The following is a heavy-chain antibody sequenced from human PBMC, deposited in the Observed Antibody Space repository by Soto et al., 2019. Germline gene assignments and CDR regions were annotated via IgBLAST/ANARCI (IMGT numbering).Heavy chain of an antibody. D-gene: IGHD1-1*01. J-gene: IGHJ5*02. Sequence: SESLSLTCTVSGASISGFYWSWIRKSAGKGLEWIGRIYATGTTDYNPSLKSRVMMSVDTSKKQFSLKLRSVTAADTAVYYCVRDGTKTLRDWFDPWGQGISLTVSS. CDR1: GASISGFY. CDR3: VRDGTKTLRDWFDP. CDR2: IYATGTT. V-gene: IGHV4-4*07.